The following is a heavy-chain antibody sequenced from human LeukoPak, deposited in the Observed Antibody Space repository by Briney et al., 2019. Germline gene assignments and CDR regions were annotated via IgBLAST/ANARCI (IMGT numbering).Heavy chain of an antibody. CDR1: GGCISSSSYY. CDR2: IYYSGST. J-gene: IGHJ4*02. CDR3: ARRTILTGSDY. D-gene: IGHD3-9*01. Sequence: SETLSLTCTVSGGCISSSSYYWGWIRQPPGKGLEWIGSIYYSGSTNYNPSLKSRVTISVDTSKNQFSLKLSSVTAADTAVYYCARRTILTGSDYWGQGTLVTVSS. V-gene: IGHV4-39*01.